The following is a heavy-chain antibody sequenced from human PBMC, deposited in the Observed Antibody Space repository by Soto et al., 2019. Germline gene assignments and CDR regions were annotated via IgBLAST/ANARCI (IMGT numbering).Heavy chain of an antibody. CDR2: INAANGNT. CDR1: GYTFTTYP. Sequence: ASVTVSCTTSGYTFTTYPMHWVRQAPGQRLEWMGWINAANGNTKYSEQFQGRVTITRDTSASTAYMELSSLRSEDTAVYYCARINYYDSSQPSDYWGQGPLVTVSS. V-gene: IGHV1-3*01. CDR3: ARINYYDSSQPSDY. J-gene: IGHJ4*02. D-gene: IGHD3-22*01.